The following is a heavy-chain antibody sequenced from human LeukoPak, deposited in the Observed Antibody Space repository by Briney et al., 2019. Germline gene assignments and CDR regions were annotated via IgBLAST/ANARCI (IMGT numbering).Heavy chain of an antibody. V-gene: IGHV1-18*01. Sequence: ASVKVSCKASGYTFTSYGISWVRQAPGQGLEWMGWISAYNGNTNYAQKLQGRVTMTTDTSTSTAYIELRSPRSDDTAVYYCARVISSGNWFDPWGQGTLVTVSS. CDR1: GYTFTSYG. D-gene: IGHD3-16*02. CDR3: ARVISSGNWFDP. J-gene: IGHJ5*02. CDR2: ISAYNGNT.